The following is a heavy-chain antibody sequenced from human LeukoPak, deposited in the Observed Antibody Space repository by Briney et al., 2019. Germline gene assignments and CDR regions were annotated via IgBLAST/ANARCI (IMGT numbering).Heavy chain of an antibody. V-gene: IGHV3-20*04. J-gene: IGHJ4*02. Sequence: GGSLRLSCAASGFPFSSYSMNWVRQAPGKGLEWVSGINWNGGSTGYADSVKGRFTISRDNAKNSLYLQMNSLRAEDTALYYCARVTSSGWYYFDYWGQGTLVTVSS. CDR2: INWNGGST. CDR1: GFPFSSYS. CDR3: ARVTSSGWYYFDY. D-gene: IGHD6-19*01.